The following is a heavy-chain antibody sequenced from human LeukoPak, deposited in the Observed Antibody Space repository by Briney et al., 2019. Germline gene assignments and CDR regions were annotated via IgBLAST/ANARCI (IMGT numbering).Heavy chain of an antibody. Sequence: GGSLRLSCAASGFTFSSYGMHWVRQAPGKGLEWVAFIRYDGSNKYYADSVKGQFTISRDNSKNTLYLQMNSLRAEDTAVYYCAKGGGVDIVVVPAVDWFDPWGQGTLVTVSS. D-gene: IGHD2-2*01. CDR2: IRYDGSNK. J-gene: IGHJ5*02. V-gene: IGHV3-30*02. CDR3: AKGGGVDIVVVPAVDWFDP. CDR1: GFTFSSYG.